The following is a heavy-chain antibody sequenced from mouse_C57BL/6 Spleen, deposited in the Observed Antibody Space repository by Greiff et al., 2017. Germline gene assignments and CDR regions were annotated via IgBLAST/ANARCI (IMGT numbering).Heavy chain of an antibody. CDR1: GYSITSGYY. CDR2: ISYDGSN. V-gene: IGHV3-6*01. CDR3: AREGDYYGSSPWFAY. J-gene: IGHJ3*01. D-gene: IGHD1-1*01. Sequence: DAKLQESGPGLVKPSQSPSLTCSVTGYSITSGYYWNWIRQFPGNKLEWMGYISYDGSNNYNPSLKNRISITRDTSKNQFFLKLNSVTTEDTATYYCAREGDYYGSSPWFAYWGQGTLVTVSA.